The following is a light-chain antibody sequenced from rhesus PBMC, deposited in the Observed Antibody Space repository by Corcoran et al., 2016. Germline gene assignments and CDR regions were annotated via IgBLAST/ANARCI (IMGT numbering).Light chain of an antibody. CDR1: QSVSSY. CDR2: GAS. J-gene: IGKJ2*01. V-gene: IGKV3-10*01. Sequence: QVILTQSPATLSLSPGERATLSCRASQSVSSYLAWYQQKPGQAPRLLIYGASSRATGITDRFSGSGSGKDFTLTISSLEPGDVGVYHCYQHSSGYSFGQGTKVEVK. CDR3: YQHSSGYS.